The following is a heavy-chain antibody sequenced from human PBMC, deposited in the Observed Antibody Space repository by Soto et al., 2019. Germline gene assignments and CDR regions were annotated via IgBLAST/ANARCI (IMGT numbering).Heavy chain of an antibody. CDR1: GFTFGMYS. CDR2: ISGSGEST. D-gene: IGHD3-16*01. Sequence: EVQVLESGGDLVQPGGSLRLSCAASGFTFGMYSMSWVRQAPGKGLEWVSGISGSGESTYYADSVKGRFTISRDNSKNTLYLQMYSLRAEDTAVYYCAKSLGDRGNTYYFDYWGQGTLVSVSS. J-gene: IGHJ4*02. CDR3: AKSLGDRGNTYYFDY. V-gene: IGHV3-23*01.